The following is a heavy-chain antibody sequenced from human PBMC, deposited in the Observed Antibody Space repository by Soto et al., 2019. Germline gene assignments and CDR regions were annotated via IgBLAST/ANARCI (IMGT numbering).Heavy chain of an antibody. D-gene: IGHD2-2*01. V-gene: IGHV4-34*01. CDR3: ARXLTYCSSTTCAETRFDP. Sequence: SETLSLTCAVYAGSFSYNYWSWIRQPPGKGLEWIGEINQSGSTNYSPSLKSRVTISVDTSKNQFSLKLTSVTAADTAVYYCARXLTYCSSTTCAETRFDPWGQGTLVTVSS. CDR2: INQSGST. CDR1: AGSFSYNY. J-gene: IGHJ5*02.